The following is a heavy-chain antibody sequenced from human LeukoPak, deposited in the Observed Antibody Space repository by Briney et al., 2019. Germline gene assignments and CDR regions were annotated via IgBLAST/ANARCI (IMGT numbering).Heavy chain of an antibody. D-gene: IGHD3-22*01. CDR3: ARDLHYDTSGYFERGYYYYMDV. Sequence: SETLSLTCTVSGGSISSSSYYWSWIRQPPGKGLEWIGYISYSGGTNYNPSVKSRVTMSVDTSKNQCSLNLRSVTAADTAVYYCARDLHYDTSGYFERGYYYYMDVWGKGTTVTVSS. V-gene: IGHV4-61*01. J-gene: IGHJ6*03. CDR2: ISYSGGT. CDR1: GGSISSSSYY.